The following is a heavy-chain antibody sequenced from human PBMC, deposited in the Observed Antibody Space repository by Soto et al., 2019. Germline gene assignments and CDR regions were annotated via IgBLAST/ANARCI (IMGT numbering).Heavy chain of an antibody. CDR2: INGDGSTT. D-gene: IGHD6-19*01. Sequence: GGSLRLSCAASGFIFNNYWMHWVRQAPGKGLVWVARINGDGSTTTYVGSAKGRFTISRDNAKNTVYLQMNSLRVEDTAVYYLERGSRPQWRAYWGQGILVTVSS. J-gene: IGHJ4*02. CDR1: GFIFNNYW. CDR3: ERGSRPQWRAY. V-gene: IGHV3-74*01.